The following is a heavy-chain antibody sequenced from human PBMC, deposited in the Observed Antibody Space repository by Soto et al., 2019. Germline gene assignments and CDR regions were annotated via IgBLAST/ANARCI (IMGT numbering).Heavy chain of an antibody. CDR3: ARSLFPEAAGSDAFDI. Sequence: QVQLVQSGAEVKKPGSSVKVSCKASGGTFSSYAISWVRQAPGQGLEWMGGIIPIFGTANYAQKFQGRVTITADESTSTAYMELSSLRSEDTAVYYCARSLFPEAAGSDAFDIWGQGTMVTVSS. CDR2: IIPIFGTA. J-gene: IGHJ3*02. D-gene: IGHD3-10*01. V-gene: IGHV1-69*01. CDR1: GGTFSSYA.